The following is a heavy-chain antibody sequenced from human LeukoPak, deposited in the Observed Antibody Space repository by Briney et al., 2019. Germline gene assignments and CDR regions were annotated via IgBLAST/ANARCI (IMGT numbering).Heavy chain of an antibody. J-gene: IGHJ4*02. D-gene: IGHD2-2*01. CDR1: GGSISSYY. V-gene: IGHV4-4*07. CDR2: IYTSGST. CDR3: ARDPCNSTSCHRRYGLDQ. Sequence: SETLSLTCTVSGGSISSYYWSWIRQAAGKGLEWIGRIYTSGSTNYNPSLKSRVTMSVDTSKNQFSLKLGSVTAADTAVYFCARDPCNSTSCHRRYGLDQWGQGTLVTVSS.